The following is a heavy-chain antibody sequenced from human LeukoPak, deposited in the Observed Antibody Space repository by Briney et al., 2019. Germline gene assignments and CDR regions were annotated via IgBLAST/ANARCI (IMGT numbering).Heavy chain of an antibody. CDR2: ISSSSSYT. CDR3: ARDYYGSGSYFEVPYNWFDP. CDR1: GFTFSDYY. Sequence: GGSLRLSCAASGFTFSDYYMSWIRQAPGKGLEWVSYISSSSSYTNYADSVKGRFTISRDNAKNSLYLQMNSLRAEDTAVYYCARDYYGSGSYFEVPYNWFDPWGREPWSPSPQ. J-gene: IGHJ5*02. D-gene: IGHD3-10*01. V-gene: IGHV3-11*05.